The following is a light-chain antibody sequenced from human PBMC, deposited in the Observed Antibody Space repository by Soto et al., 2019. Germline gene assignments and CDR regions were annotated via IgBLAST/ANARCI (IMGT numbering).Light chain of an antibody. CDR3: SSYTRSGVYV. V-gene: IGLV2-14*01. J-gene: IGLJ1*01. Sequence: QSARNQPASVFATPGQYIAISCTGTSSDVGGYNAVSWYQQHPGRAPKLMIYDVSNRPSGISNRFSGSKSGSTASLTISGLQAEDDADYYCSSYTRSGVYVFGAGTKVTVL. CDR2: DVS. CDR1: SSDVGGYNA.